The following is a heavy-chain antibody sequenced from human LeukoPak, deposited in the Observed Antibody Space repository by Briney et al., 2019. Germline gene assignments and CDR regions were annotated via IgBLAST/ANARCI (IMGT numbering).Heavy chain of an antibody. J-gene: IGHJ2*01. V-gene: IGHV3-33*08. D-gene: IGHD4-17*01. Sequence: PGRSLRLSCEASGFAFSTYDMHWVRQAPGKGLEWVAVIWYDGSNKYYADSVKGRFTISRDNSKNTLYLQMNSLRAEDTAVYYCAREYGSDWYFDLWGRGTLVTVSS. CDR1: GFAFSTYD. CDR3: AREYGSDWYFDL. CDR2: IWYDGSNK.